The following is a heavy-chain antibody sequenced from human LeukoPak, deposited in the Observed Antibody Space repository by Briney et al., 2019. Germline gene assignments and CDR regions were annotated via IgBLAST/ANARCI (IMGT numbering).Heavy chain of an antibody. D-gene: IGHD2-2*02. J-gene: IGHJ4*02. Sequence: EASVKVSCKASGYTFNSYYMHWVRQAPGQGLEWMGIINPSGGSTSYAQKFQGRVTMTKDMSTSTVYMELSSLRSEDTAVYYCARSCSSTSCYTPLDYWGQGTLVTVSS. V-gene: IGHV1-46*02. CDR3: ARSCSSTSCYTPLDY. CDR1: GYTFNSYY. CDR2: INPSGGST.